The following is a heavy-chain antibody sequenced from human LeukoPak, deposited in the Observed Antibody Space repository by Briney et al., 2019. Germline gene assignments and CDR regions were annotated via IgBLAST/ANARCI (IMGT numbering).Heavy chain of an antibody. J-gene: IGHJ3*02. V-gene: IGHV3-53*01. CDR3: AREGANSITGTTGAFDI. Sequence: GGSLRLSCAASGFIVSSNYMSWVRQAPGKGLEWVSVIYSGGSTYYADSVKGRFSISRDNSKNTLYLQMNSLRAEDTAVYYCAREGANSITGTTGAFDIWGQGTMVTVSS. CDR2: IYSGGST. D-gene: IGHD1-7*01. CDR1: GFIVSSNY.